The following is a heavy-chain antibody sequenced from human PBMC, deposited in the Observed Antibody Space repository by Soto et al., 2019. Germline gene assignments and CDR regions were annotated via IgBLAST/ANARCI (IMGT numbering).Heavy chain of an antibody. D-gene: IGHD6-13*01. CDR2: INPSGGST. Sequence: QVQLVQSGAEVKKPGASVKVSCKASGYTFTSYYMHWVRQAPGQGLEWMGIINPSGGSTSYAQKFQGRVPMTRDTSTSTVYMELSSLRSEDTAVYYCAGGYSSSWYSNAFDYWGQGTLVTVSS. CDR3: AGGYSSSWYSNAFDY. V-gene: IGHV1-46*01. J-gene: IGHJ4*02. CDR1: GYTFTSYY.